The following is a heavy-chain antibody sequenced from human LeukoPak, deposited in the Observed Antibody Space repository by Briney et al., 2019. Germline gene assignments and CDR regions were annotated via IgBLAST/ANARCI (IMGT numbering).Heavy chain of an antibody. Sequence: GGSLRLSCAASGFTFSSYGMHWVRQAPGKGLEWVAFIRYDGSNKYYADSVKGRFTISRDNAKNSLYLQMNSLRGEDTAVYYCARGGRRFWGQGTLVTVSS. CDR2: IRYDGSNK. V-gene: IGHV3-30*02. D-gene: IGHD3-10*01. CDR3: ARGGRRF. J-gene: IGHJ4*02. CDR1: GFTFSSYG.